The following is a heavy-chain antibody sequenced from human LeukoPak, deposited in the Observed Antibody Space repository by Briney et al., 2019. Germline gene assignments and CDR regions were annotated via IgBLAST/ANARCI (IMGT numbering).Heavy chain of an antibody. D-gene: IGHD3-10*01. V-gene: IGHV3-48*04. CDR2: ISSSSSTI. Sequence: GGTLRLTCAASGFTFSSYSMNWVRQAPGKGLEWVSYISSSSSTIYYADSVKGRFTISRDNAKNSLYLQMNSLRAEDTAVYYCAKDPGRYYGSGSPNYYYYMDVWGKGTTVTVSS. J-gene: IGHJ6*03. CDR1: GFTFSSYS. CDR3: AKDPGRYYGSGSPNYYYYMDV.